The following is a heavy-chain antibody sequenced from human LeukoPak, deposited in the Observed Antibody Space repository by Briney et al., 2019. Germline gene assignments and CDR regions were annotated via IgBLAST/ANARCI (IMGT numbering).Heavy chain of an antibody. J-gene: IGHJ4*02. D-gene: IGHD6-13*01. CDR2: ISHDGSNT. CDR3: ARDLTGIGDY. Sequence: GGSLRLSCAASGFTFSTHFMHWVRQAPGKGLVWVAVISHDGSNTYYADSVKGRFTISRDNSKNTLYLQMNSLRGEDTAVYYCARDLTGIGDYWGQGTLVTVSS. V-gene: IGHV3-30-3*01. CDR1: GFTFSTHF.